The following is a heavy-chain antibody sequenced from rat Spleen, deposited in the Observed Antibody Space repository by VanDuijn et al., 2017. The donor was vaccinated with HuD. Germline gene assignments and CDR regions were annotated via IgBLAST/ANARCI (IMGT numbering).Heavy chain of an antibody. CDR1: GFTFSNYD. CDR3: AREGDWYFDF. CDR2: ISTSGGST. J-gene: IGHJ1*01. V-gene: IGHV5S23*01. Sequence: EVQLVESGGGLVQPGRSLKLSCAASGFTFSNYDMAWVRQAPTKGLEWVASISTSGGSTYYRDSVKGRFTVARDNAKSTLYLQMDSLRSEDTATYYCAREGDWYFDFWGPGTMVTVSS.